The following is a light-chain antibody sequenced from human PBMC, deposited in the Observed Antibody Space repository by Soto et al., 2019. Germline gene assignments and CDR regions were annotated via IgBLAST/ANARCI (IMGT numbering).Light chain of an antibody. CDR3: QQYADSPIT. V-gene: IGKV3-20*01. Sequence: EMALTQSPGTLSLSPGARATLSCRASQSVRRNYLAWYQQRRGQAPRLLIYGTSNRATGIPDRFSGGGTGTEFTLTISRLKPEDFAVYYCQQYADSPITFGQGTRLEIK. CDR2: GTS. J-gene: IGKJ5*01. CDR1: QSVRRNY.